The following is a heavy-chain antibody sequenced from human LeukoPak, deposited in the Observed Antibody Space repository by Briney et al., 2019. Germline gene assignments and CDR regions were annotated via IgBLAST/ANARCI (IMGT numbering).Heavy chain of an antibody. D-gene: IGHD6-6*01. J-gene: IGHJ4*02. V-gene: IGHV3-7*01. CDR2: IKQDGSEK. CDR1: GFTFSNYW. Sequence: GGSLRLSCAASGFTFSNYWMSWVRQAPGKGLEWVASIKQDGSEKYYVDSVKGRFTISRDNAKNSLYLQMNSLRAEDTAVYYCSNGIYSSSYWGQGTLVTVSS. CDR3: SNGIYSSSY.